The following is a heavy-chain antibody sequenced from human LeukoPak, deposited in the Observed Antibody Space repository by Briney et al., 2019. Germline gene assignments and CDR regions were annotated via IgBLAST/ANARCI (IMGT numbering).Heavy chain of an antibody. Sequence: GESLKISCKGSGYSFTSYWIGWVRQMPGKGLEWMGIIYPGDSDTRYRPSFQGQVTISADKSVSTAYLQWSSLKASDTAMYYCARHGAVLPDPEGKHTASQYYYYYYMDVWGKGTTVTVSS. V-gene: IGHV5-51*01. D-gene: IGHD1-14*01. CDR3: ARHGAVLPDPEGKHTASQYYYYYYMDV. CDR1: GYSFTSYW. CDR2: IYPGDSDT. J-gene: IGHJ6*03.